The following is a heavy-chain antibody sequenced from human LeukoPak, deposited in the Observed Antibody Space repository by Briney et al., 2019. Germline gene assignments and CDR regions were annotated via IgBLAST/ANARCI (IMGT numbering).Heavy chain of an antibody. CDR1: GFTFSSNG. Sequence: GGSLRLSGAASGFTFSSNGMHWVRQAPGKGLEWVAVIWYDGSNKYHADSVKGRFTISRDNSKNKLYLQMNSLRAEDTAVYYCVRAAYDSTGYLTLWGQGTLVTVSS. J-gene: IGHJ4*02. CDR3: VRAAYDSTGYLTL. V-gene: IGHV3-33*01. D-gene: IGHD3-22*01. CDR2: IWYDGSNK.